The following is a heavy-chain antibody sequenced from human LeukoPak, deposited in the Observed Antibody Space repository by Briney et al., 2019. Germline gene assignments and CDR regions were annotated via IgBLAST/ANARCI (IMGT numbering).Heavy chain of an antibody. CDR3: ARARRDSSGYYYDAFDI. CDR1: GGSISSGGYS. J-gene: IGHJ3*02. CDR2: IYYSGST. D-gene: IGHD3-22*01. V-gene: IGHV4-30-4*07. Sequence: SETLSLTCAVSGGSISSGGYSWSWIRQPPGKGLEWIGYIYYSGSTYYNPSLKSRVTISVDTSKNQLSLKLSSVTAADTAVYYCARARRDSSGYYYDAFDIWGQGTMVTVSS.